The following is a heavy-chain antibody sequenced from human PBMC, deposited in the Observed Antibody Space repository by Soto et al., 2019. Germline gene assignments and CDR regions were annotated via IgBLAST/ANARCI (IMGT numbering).Heavy chain of an antibody. CDR3: ARDPPSAVVGTGAVDY. CDR1: GYTFTSYA. Sequence: QVQLVQSGAEVKKPGASVKVSCKASGYTFTSYAMHWVRQAPGQRLEWMGWINAGNGNTKYSQKFQGRVTITRDTSASAADMELSSLRSEDTAVYYCARDPPSAVVGTGAVDYWGQGTLVPVSS. V-gene: IGHV1-3*01. J-gene: IGHJ4*02. CDR2: INAGNGNT. D-gene: IGHD6-19*01.